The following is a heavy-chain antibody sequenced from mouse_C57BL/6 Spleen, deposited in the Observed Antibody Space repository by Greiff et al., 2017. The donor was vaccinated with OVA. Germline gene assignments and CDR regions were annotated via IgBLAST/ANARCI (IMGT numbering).Heavy chain of an antibody. D-gene: IGHD1-1*01. CDR3: TWAYYGSSRGYAMDY. J-gene: IGHJ4*01. Sequence: EVQLQQSGTVLARPGASVKMSCKTSGYTFTSYWMHWVNQRPGQGLEWIGAIYPGNSDTSYNQKFKGKAKLTAVTSASTAYMELSSLTNEDSAVYDCTWAYYGSSRGYAMDYWGQGTSVTVSS. CDR2: IYPGNSDT. CDR1: GYTFTSYW. V-gene: IGHV1-5*01.